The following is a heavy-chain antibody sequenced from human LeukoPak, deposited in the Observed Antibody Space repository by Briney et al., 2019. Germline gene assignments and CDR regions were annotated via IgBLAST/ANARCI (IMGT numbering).Heavy chain of an antibody. CDR3: ARDYYGSGSYYGPFDY. V-gene: IGHV3-53*01. Sequence: PGGSRRLSCAASGFTVSSNYMSWVRQAPGKGLEWVSTIYSGGSTYYADSVKGRFTISRDNSKNTLFLQMNSLRAEDTAVYYCARDYYGSGSYYGPFDYWGQGTLVTVSS. CDR2: IYSGGST. CDR1: GFTVSSNY. J-gene: IGHJ4*02. D-gene: IGHD3-10*01.